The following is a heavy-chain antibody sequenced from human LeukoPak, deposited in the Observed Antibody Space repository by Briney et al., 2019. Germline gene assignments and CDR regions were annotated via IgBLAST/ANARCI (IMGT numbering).Heavy chain of an antibody. J-gene: IGHJ1*01. CDR3: ATMSLLQYFQH. CDR1: GYPLTDFS. CDR2: FDREDGEA. V-gene: IGHV1-24*01. Sequence: SVQDSRQVSGYPLTDFSIHWVRQPPAKGVAWRGGFDREDGEAIYAQKFQGRVAVTEDTSTDTAYMELHSLRSEDTALYFCATMSLLQYFQHWGQGTLLTVSS.